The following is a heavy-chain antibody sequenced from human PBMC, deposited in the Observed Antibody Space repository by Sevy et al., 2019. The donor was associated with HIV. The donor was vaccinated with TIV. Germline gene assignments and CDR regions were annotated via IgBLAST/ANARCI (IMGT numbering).Heavy chain of an antibody. V-gene: IGHV1-46*01. Sequence: ASVKVSCKTSGYTFTTFYVHWVRQAPGQGLEWMGKITPSGGSKTYAQKFQGRVTMTRDTSTSTVYMELRSLRSEDTAVYYCASGTGVWGQGTPVTVSS. D-gene: IGHD1-26*01. CDR2: ITPSGGSK. J-gene: IGHJ4*02. CDR3: ASGTGV. CDR1: GYTFTTFY.